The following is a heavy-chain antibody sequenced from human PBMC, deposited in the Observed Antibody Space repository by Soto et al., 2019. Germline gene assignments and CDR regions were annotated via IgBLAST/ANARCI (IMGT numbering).Heavy chain of an antibody. J-gene: IGHJ5*02. V-gene: IGHV3-33*06. D-gene: IGHD6-13*01. CDR3: AKDLIAAAGTGNWFDP. Sequence: QVQLMESGGGVVQPGRSLRVSCAASGFTFRSYGMHWVRQAPGKGLEWVAVIWYDGSNKYYADSVKGRFTISRDNSKNTLYLQMNSLRAEDTAVYYCAKDLIAAAGTGNWFDPWGQGTLVTVSS. CDR1: GFTFRSYG. CDR2: IWYDGSNK.